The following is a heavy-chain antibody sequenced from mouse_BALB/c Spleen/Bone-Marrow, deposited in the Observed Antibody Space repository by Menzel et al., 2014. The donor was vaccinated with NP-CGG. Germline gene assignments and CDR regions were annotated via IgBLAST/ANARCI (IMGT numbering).Heavy chain of an antibody. CDR2: IYPGDSDT. CDR1: GYSFTSYW. Sequence: VQLQQSGTVLARPGASVKMSCKASGYSFTSYWIHWVKRRPGQGPEWIGAIYPGDSDTSFNQKFKDKAKLTAVTSASTAYMELSSLTNEDSAVYYCTRRTATLDYWGQGTTLTVSS. V-gene: IGHV1-5*01. J-gene: IGHJ2*01. CDR3: TRRTATLDY. D-gene: IGHD1-2*01.